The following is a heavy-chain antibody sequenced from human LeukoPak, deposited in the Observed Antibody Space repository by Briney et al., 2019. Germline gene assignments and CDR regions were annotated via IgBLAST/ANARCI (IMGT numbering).Heavy chain of an antibody. J-gene: IGHJ6*03. V-gene: IGHV1-2*02. D-gene: IGHD3-3*01. CDR1: GYTFTGYY. CDR3: ARVLEYDFWSGYYRPYYYYMDV. Sequence: GASVKVSCKASGYTFTGYYMHWVRQAPGQGLEWMGWIKPNSGGTNYAQKFQGRVTMTRDTSISTAYMELSRLRSDDTAVYYCARVLEYDFWSGYYRPYYYYMDVWGKGTTVTVSS. CDR2: IKPNSGGT.